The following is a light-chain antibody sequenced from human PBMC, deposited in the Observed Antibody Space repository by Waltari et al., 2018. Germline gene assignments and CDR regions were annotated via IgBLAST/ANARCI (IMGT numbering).Light chain of an antibody. CDR1: SSDVGSYNP. J-gene: IGLJ1*01. V-gene: IGLV2-14*02. CDR2: EAN. CDR3: SSYTGRVYV. Sequence: QSALTQPASVSGSPGQSITISSTGPSSDVGSYNPVPWYQQHPGQGPNLIIYEANNRPPGVSHRVSGSKSGNTASLTISGLQTEDEADYYCSSYTGRVYVFGTGTKVTVL.